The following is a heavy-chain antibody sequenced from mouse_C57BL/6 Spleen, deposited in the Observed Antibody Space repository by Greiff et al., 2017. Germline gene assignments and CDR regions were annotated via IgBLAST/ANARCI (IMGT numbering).Heavy chain of an antibody. Sequence: VKLQESGPELVKPGASVKLSCTASGYTFTSYWMHWVKQRPGQGLEWIGTINPSNGGTKYNAKFQSKATLTVDKSSSTASMQLSSLTSEDSAVYYCARLWDDYDVDDWGQGTTLTVSS. CDR3: ARLWDDYDVDD. CDR2: INPSNGGT. D-gene: IGHD2-4*01. V-gene: IGHV1-53*01. J-gene: IGHJ2*01. CDR1: GYTFTSYW.